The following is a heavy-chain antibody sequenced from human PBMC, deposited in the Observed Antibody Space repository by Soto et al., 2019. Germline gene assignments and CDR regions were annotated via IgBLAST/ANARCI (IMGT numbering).Heavy chain of an antibody. CDR2: IYYSGST. V-gene: IGHV4-61*01. D-gene: IGHD2-2*01. Sequence: LSLTCTVSGGSVSSGSYYWSWILQPPGKGLEWIGYIYYSGSTNYNPSLKSRVTISVDTSKNQFSLKLSSVTAADTAVYYCARGVRTGFLYAGWFDPWGQGTLVTVSS. J-gene: IGHJ5*02. CDR1: GGSVSSGSYY. CDR3: ARGVRTGFLYAGWFDP.